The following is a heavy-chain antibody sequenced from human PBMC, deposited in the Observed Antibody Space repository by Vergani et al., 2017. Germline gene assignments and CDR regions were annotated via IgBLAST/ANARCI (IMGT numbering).Heavy chain of an antibody. CDR2: IWYDGSNK. J-gene: IGHJ6*02. CDR1: GFTFSSYG. CDR3: ARDGDYSNYPYYYYGMDV. V-gene: IGHV3-33*01. D-gene: IGHD4-11*01. Sequence: VQLVESGGGLVQPGGSLRLSCAASGFTFSSYGMHWVRQAPGKGLEWVAVIWYDGSNKYYADSVKGRFTISRDNSKNTLYLQMNSLRAEDTAVYYCARDGDYSNYPYYYYGMDVWGQGNTVTVSS.